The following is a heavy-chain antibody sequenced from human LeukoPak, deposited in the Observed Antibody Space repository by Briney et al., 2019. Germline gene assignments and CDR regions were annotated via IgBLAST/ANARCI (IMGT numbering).Heavy chain of an antibody. V-gene: IGHV3-53*04. CDR3: ARVRSGSYAY. CDR1: GFTVSSNY. CDR2: IYSGGST. Sequence: GGSLRLSCAASGFTVSSNYMSWVRQALGRGLEWVSVIYSGGSTYYADSVKGRFTISRHNSKNTLYLQMNSLRAEDTAVYYCARVRSGSYAYWGQGTLVTASS. D-gene: IGHD1-26*01. J-gene: IGHJ4*02.